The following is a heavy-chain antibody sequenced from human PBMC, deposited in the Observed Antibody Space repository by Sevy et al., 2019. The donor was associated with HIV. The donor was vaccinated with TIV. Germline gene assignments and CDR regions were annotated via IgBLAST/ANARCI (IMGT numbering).Heavy chain of an antibody. CDR2: ISSSSSTI. J-gene: IGHJ6*02. CDR1: GFTFSSYS. V-gene: IGHV3-48*01. CDR3: ARDGSRYSSSWSFYGMDV. Sequence: GGSLRLSCAASGFTFSSYSMNWVRQAPGKGLEWVSYISSSSSTIYYADSVKGRFTIYRDNAKNSLYLQMNSLRAEDTAVYYCARDGSRYSSSWSFYGMDVWGQGTTVTVSS. D-gene: IGHD6-13*01.